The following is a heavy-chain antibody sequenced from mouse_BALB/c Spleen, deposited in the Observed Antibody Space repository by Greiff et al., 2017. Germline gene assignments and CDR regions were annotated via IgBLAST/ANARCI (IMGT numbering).Heavy chain of an antibody. V-gene: IGHV1-7*01. CDR3: ARRETTRAMDY. CDR2: INPSTGYT. D-gene: IGHD2-1*01. J-gene: IGHJ4*01. Sequence: QVQLKESGAELAKPGASVKMSCKASGYTFTSYWMHWVKQRPGQGLEWIGYINPSTGYTEYNQKFKDKATLTADKSSSTAYMQLSSLTSEDSAVYYCARRETTRAMDYWGQGTSVTVSS. CDR1: GYTFTSYW.